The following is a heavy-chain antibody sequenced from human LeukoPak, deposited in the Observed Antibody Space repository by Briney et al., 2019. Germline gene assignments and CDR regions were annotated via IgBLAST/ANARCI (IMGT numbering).Heavy chain of an antibody. CDR2: IYSGGST. D-gene: IGHD1-26*01. Sequence: GSLRLSCAASGFTVSSNYMSWVRQAPGKGLEWVSVIYSGGSTYYADSVKGRFTISRDNSKNTLYLQMNSLRAEDTAVYYCARHQVGATSPLGYWGQGTLVTVSS. CDR3: ARHQVGATSPLGY. J-gene: IGHJ4*02. CDR1: GFTVSSNY. V-gene: IGHV3-53*01.